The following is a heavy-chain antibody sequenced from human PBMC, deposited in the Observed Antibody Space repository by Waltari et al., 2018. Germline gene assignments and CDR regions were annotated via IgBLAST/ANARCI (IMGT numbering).Heavy chain of an antibody. D-gene: IGHD3-22*01. J-gene: IGHJ4*02. CDR1: GGTFSSYA. CDR2: IIPIFGTA. CDR3: ARDSSGYYYDSSGYYHYFDY. Sequence: QVQLVQSGAEVKKPGSSVKVSCKASGGTFSSYAISWVRQAPGQGLEWMGGIIPIFGTANYAQKFQGRVTITADESTSTAYMGLSSLRSEDTAVYYCARDSSGYYYDSSGYYHYFDYWGQGTLVTVSS. V-gene: IGHV1-69*01.